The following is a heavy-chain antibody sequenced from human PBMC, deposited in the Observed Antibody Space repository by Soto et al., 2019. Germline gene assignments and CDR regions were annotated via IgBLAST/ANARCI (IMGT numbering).Heavy chain of an antibody. CDR1: GYTFPRYG. CDR2: ISAYNGNT. V-gene: IGHV1-18*01. Sequence: ASVPVSCQASGYTFPRYGISWVRQAPGQGLEWMGWISAYNGNTNYAQKLQGRVTMTTDTSTSTAYMELRSLRSDDTAVYYCARDRVATRPLLSYFDYWGQGTLVTVSS. CDR3: ARDRVATRPLLSYFDY. J-gene: IGHJ4*02. D-gene: IGHD5-12*01.